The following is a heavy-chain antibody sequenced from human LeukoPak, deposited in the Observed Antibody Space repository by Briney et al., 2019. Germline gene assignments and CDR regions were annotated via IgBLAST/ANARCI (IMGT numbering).Heavy chain of an antibody. Sequence: SETLSLTCAVYGGSFSGYYWSRIRQPPGKGLEWIGEINHSGSTNYNPSLKSRVTISVDTSKNQFSLKLSSVTAADTAVYYCAREEDSSGYYYAAQYLDYWGQGTLVTVSS. J-gene: IGHJ4*02. CDR3: AREEDSSGYYYAAQYLDY. D-gene: IGHD3-22*01. CDR1: GGSFSGYY. V-gene: IGHV4-34*01. CDR2: INHSGST.